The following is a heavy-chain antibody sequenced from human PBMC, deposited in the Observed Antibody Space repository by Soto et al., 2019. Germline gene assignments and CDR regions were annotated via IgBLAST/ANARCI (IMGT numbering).Heavy chain of an antibody. CDR1: GFNFNSYT. V-gene: IGHV3-21*06. J-gene: IGHJ4*02. CDR3: ARVGAYSGEFDYLDY. CDR2: ISRFSDRT. Sequence: GGSLRLSCSASGFNFNSYTMNWVRQAPGKGLEWVSSISRFSDRTYYADSVKGRFAIFRANAENSVYLQVNSLRAEDTAVYYCARVGAYSGEFDYLDYWGQGTPVTVSS. D-gene: IGHD3-10*01.